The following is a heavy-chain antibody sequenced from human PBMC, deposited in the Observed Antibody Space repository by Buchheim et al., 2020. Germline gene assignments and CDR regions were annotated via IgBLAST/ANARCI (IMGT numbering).Heavy chain of an antibody. J-gene: IGHJ4*02. CDR2: ISYDGSNK. CDR3: AKDLRYYDSSEKGYFDY. D-gene: IGHD3-22*01. Sequence: QVQLVESGGGVVQPGRSLRLSCAASGFTFSSYGMHWVRQAPGKGLEWVAVISYDGSNKYYADSVKGRFTISRDNSKNTLYLQMNRLRAEDTAVYYCAKDLRYYDSSEKGYFDYWGQGTL. CDR1: GFTFSSYG. V-gene: IGHV3-30*18.